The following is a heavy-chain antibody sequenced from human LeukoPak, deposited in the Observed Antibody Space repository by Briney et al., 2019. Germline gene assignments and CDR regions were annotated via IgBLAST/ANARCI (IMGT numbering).Heavy chain of an antibody. Sequence: SDTLSLTCTVSGGSISTYYWTWIRQPPGKGLEWIGYIYDSGTTNYNPSLKSRVTISVETSKNQFSLRLSSVTAADTAVYYCARARGTGITFDYWGQGTLVTVSS. CDR2: IYDSGTT. J-gene: IGHJ4*02. D-gene: IGHD3/OR15-3a*01. CDR3: ARARGTGITFDY. V-gene: IGHV4-59*07. CDR1: GGSISTYY.